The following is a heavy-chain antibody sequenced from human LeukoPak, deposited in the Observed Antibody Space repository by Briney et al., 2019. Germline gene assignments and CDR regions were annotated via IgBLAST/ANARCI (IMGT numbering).Heavy chain of an antibody. CDR3: ARDHPSSLVPAATPRDYYYYMDV. V-gene: IGHV3-30*03. J-gene: IGHJ6*03. D-gene: IGHD2-2*01. CDR1: GFTFSSYG. Sequence: GGSLRLSCAASGFTFSSYGMHWVRQAPGKGLEWVAVISYDGSNKYYADSVKGRFTISRDNSKNTLYLQMNSLRAEDTAVYYCARDHPSSLVPAATPRDYYYYMDVWGKGTTVTVSS. CDR2: ISYDGSNK.